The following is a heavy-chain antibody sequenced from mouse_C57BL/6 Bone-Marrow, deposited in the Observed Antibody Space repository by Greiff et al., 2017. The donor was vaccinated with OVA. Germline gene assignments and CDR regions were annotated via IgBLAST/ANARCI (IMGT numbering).Heavy chain of an antibody. J-gene: IGHJ3*01. CDR2: ISDGGSYT. CDR3: ARDRELYGPYSNLFAY. D-gene: IGHD2-5*01. V-gene: IGHV5-4*01. Sequence: EVKLVESGGGLVKPGGSLKLSCAASGFTFSSYAMSWVRQTPEKRLEWVATISDGGSYTYYPDNVKGRFTISRDNAKNNLYLQMSHLKSEDTAMYYCARDRELYGPYSNLFAYWGQGTLVTVSA. CDR1: GFTFSSYA.